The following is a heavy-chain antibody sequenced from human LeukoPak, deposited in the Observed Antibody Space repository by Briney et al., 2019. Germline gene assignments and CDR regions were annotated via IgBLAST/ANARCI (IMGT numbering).Heavy chain of an antibody. D-gene: IGHD6-13*01. CDR3: ARVKIIRGSSSWYFDY. CDR2: INPSGGST. V-gene: IGHV1-46*01. Sequence: ASVKVSCKASGYTFTSYGISWVRQAPGQGLEWMGIINPSGGSTSYAQKFQGRVTMTRDTSTSTVYMELSSLRSEDTAVYYCARVKIIRGSSSWYFDYWGQGTLVTVSS. CDR1: GYTFTSYG. J-gene: IGHJ4*02.